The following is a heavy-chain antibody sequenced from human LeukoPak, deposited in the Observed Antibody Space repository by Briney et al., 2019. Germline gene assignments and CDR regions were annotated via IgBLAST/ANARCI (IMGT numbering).Heavy chain of an antibody. CDR3: AREYGGTYGSFEY. CDR2: IYYSGST. CDR1: GGSISSGDYY. Sequence: SETLSLTCTVSGGSISSGDYYWSWIRQPPGKGLEWIGYIYYSGSTYYNPSLKSRVTISVDTSSNQFSLKLYSVTAADTAVYYCAREYGGTYGSFEYWGQGSLVTVSS. J-gene: IGHJ4*02. V-gene: IGHV4-30-4*08. D-gene: IGHD1-26*01.